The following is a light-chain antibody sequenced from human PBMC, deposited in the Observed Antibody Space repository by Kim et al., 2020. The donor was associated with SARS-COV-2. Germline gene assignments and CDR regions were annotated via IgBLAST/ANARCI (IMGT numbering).Light chain of an antibody. CDR3: QVWDSSSDLYV. CDR1: NIGSKS. J-gene: IGLJ1*01. V-gene: IGLV3-21*04. Sequence: APGTTARITCGGNNIGSKSVHWYQQKPGQAPVLVIYYDSDRPSGIPERFSGSNSGNTATLTISRVEAGDEADYYCQVWDSSSDLYVFGTGTKVTVL. CDR2: YDS.